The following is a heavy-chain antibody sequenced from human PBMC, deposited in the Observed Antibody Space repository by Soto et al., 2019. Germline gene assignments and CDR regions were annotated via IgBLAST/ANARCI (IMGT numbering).Heavy chain of an antibody. D-gene: IGHD6-13*01. CDR3: ARVRSIAAAGTRLYYYYMDV. CDR2: INAGNGNT. V-gene: IGHV1-3*01. Sequence: GASVKVSCKASGYTFTSYAMHWVRQAPGQRLEWMGWINAGNGNTKYSQKFQGRVTITRDTSASTAYMELSSLRSEDTAVYYCARVRSIAAAGTRLYYYYMDVWGKGTTVTVSS. J-gene: IGHJ6*03. CDR1: GYTFTSYA.